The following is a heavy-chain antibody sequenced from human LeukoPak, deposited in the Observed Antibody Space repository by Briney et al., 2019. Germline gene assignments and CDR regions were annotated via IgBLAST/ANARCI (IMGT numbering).Heavy chain of an antibody. CDR1: GFTFDDYA. V-gene: IGHV3-9*01. J-gene: IGHJ4*02. CDR3: AKDYYYDSSGPNFDY. CDR2: ISWNSGSI. D-gene: IGHD3-22*01. Sequence: GGSLRFSCAASGFTFDDYAMHWVRKAPGMGLKGVSGISWNSGSIGYADSVKGRFTISRDNAKNSLYLQMNSLRAEDTALYYCAKDYYYDSSGPNFDYWGQGTLVTVSS.